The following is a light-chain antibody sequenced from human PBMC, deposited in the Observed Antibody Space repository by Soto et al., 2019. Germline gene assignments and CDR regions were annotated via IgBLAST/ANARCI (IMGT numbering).Light chain of an antibody. CDR3: HQRQYWPPIT. CDR2: DAS. J-gene: IGKJ5*01. CDR1: QSVSSY. Sequence: IVISRSPSPHSPSPGERATLSCRASQSVSSYLAWYQQKPGQAPSLLIYDASNRATGIPARFSGSGSGTDFTLTISSLEPEDFAVYYCHQRQYWPPITVGQGTRLEIK. V-gene: IGKV3-11*01.